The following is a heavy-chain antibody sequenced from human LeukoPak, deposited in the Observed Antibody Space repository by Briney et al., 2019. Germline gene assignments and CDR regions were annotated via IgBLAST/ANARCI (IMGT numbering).Heavy chain of an antibody. CDR2: IYYSGST. D-gene: IGHD3-10*01. CDR1: GGSISSSSYY. J-gene: IGHJ4*02. V-gene: IGHV4-39*01. CDR3: ARLGMVRGVTSAY. Sequence: SETLSLTCTVSGGSISSSSYYWGWIRQPPGKGLEWIGSIYYSGSTYYNPSLKSRVTISVDTSKNQFSLKLSSVTAADTAVYYCARLGMVRGVTSAYWGQGTLVTVSS.